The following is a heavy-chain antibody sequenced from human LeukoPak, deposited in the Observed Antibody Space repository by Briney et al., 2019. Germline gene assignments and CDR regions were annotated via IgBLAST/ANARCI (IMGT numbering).Heavy chain of an antibody. D-gene: IGHD3-10*01. Sequence: GASVKVSCKAAGYTFTSYAMHWVRQAPGQRLEWMGWINAGNGNTKYSQKFQGRVTITRDTSASTAYMELRSLRSEDTAVYYCARSKNPVIVSGPYNPLDAFDIWGPGKMVTVSS. CDR3: ARSKNPVIVSGPYNPLDAFDI. V-gene: IGHV1-3*01. CDR1: GYTFTSYA. CDR2: INAGNGNT. J-gene: IGHJ3*02.